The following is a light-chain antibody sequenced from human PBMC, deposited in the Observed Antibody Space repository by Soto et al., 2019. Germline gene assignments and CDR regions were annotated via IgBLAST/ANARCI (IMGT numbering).Light chain of an antibody. CDR1: QSVSSS. CDR2: GAS. Sequence: EVVMTQSPDTLSVSPGERATLSCRASQSVSSSLAWYQQKPGQAPRLLIYGASTRATGVPARFSGSGSGTEFTLTISSLQSEDVAVYYCQHFHNWPPGTFGQGTRVEIK. V-gene: IGKV3-15*01. J-gene: IGKJ1*01. CDR3: QHFHNWPPGT.